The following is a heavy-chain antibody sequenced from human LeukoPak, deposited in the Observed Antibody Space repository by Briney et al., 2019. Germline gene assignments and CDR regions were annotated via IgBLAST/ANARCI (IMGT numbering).Heavy chain of an antibody. D-gene: IGHD5-24*01. J-gene: IGHJ4*02. CDR1: GYSFTSDW. Sequence: GESLKISCKGSGYSFTSDWISWVRQMPGKGLEWMGRIDPSDSYTNYSPSFQGHVTISADKSISTAYLQWSSLKASDTAMYYCARQEVGWLQLWGQGTLITVSS. CDR3: ARQEVGWLQL. CDR2: IDPSDSYT. V-gene: IGHV5-10-1*01.